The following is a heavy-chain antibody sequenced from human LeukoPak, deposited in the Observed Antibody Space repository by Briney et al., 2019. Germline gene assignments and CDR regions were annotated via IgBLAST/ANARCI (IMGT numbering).Heavy chain of an antibody. CDR3: ARDDSGSSYYFDS. Sequence: GGSLRLSCAASGFTLSSYAMHWVRQAPGKGLEWVAVISYDGSNKYCADSVKGRFTISRDNSKNTLWLQMNSLRAEDTAVYYCARDDSGSSYYFDSWGQGTLVTVSS. D-gene: IGHD3-10*01. V-gene: IGHV3-30-3*01. J-gene: IGHJ4*02. CDR1: GFTLSSYA. CDR2: ISYDGSNK.